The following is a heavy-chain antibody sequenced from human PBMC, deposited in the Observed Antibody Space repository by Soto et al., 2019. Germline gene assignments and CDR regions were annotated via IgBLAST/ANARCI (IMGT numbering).Heavy chain of an antibody. Sequence: XGGLRGSGSASCCTSGTSKMYWVRQATGKGLEWVSYIHPSGQPIFYADSVKGRFTISRDNAKNSLYLQMSSLRAEDSAVYYCARRASSWGQGTMVTFSS. V-gene: IGHV3-48*03. J-gene: IGHJ3*01. CDR1: CCTSGTSK. CDR3: ARRASS. D-gene: IGHD2-2*01. CDR2: IHPSGQPI.